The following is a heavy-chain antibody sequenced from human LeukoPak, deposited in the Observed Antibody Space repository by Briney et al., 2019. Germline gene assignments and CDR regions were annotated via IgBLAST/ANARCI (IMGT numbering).Heavy chain of an antibody. V-gene: IGHV3-48*03. D-gene: IGHD6-13*01. CDR2: ISSSGSSI. CDR1: GFTFSSYE. CDR3: AREGYSSTWSFDY. J-gene: IGHJ4*02. Sequence: RSGGSLRLSCGASGFTFSSYEMSWVRQAPGKGLEWVSYISSSGSSIYYADSVKGRFTISRDNAKNSLYLQMNSLRAEDTAVYYCAREGYSSTWSFDYWGQGTLVTVSS.